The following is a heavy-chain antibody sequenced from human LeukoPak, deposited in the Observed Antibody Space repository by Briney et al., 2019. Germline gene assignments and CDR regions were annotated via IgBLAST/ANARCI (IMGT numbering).Heavy chain of an antibody. V-gene: IGHV3-74*01. D-gene: IGHD3-16*02. CDR3: ARGENGMITFGGVIVPKLYYYYYMDV. CDR1: GFTFSSYW. J-gene: IGHJ6*03. CDR2: INSDGSST. Sequence: PGGSLRLSCAASGFTFSSYWMHWVRQAPGKGLVWVSRINSDGSSTSYADSVKGRFTISRDNAKNTLYLQMNSLRAEDTAVYYCARGENGMITFGGVIVPKLYYYYYMDVWGKGTTVTVSS.